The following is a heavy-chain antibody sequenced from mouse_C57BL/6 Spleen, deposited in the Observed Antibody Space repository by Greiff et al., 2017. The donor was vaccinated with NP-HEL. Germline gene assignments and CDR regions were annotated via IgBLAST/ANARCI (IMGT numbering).Heavy chain of an antibody. D-gene: IGHD2-3*01. J-gene: IGHJ3*01. CDR2: ISSGGSYT. Sequence: EVKLMESGGDLVKPGGSLKLSCAASGFTFSSYGMSWVRQTPDKRLEWVATISSGGSYTYYPDSVKGRFTISRDNAKNTLYLQMSSLKSEDTAMYYCARRGDGPWFAYWGQGTLVTVSA. CDR3: ARRGDGPWFAY. V-gene: IGHV5-6*02. CDR1: GFTFSSYG.